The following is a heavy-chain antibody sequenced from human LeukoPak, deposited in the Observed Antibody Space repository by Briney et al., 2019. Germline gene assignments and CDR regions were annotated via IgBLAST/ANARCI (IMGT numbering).Heavy chain of an antibody. CDR1: GYTFGVYA. D-gene: IGHD3-9*01. CDR2: NRSKSYGGTT. J-gene: IGHJ4*02. CDR3: TRFPRYYDILTGYRTYYFDY. V-gene: IGHV3-49*03. Sequence: GGSQRLSCTASGYTFGVYAMRWFRRAPGKGLEWVGFNRSKSYGGTTEYAASVKGRFTISRDDSKSIAYLQMNSLKTEDTAVYHCTRFPRYYDILTGYRTYYFDYWGQGTLVTVSS.